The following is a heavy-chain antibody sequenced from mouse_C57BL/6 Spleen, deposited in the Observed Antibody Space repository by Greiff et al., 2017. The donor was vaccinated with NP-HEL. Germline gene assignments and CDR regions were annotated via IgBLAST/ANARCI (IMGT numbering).Heavy chain of an antibody. CDR1: GFTFSDYG. CDR3: ARGVYWYFDV. V-gene: IGHV5-17*01. J-gene: IGHJ1*03. Sequence: EVQRVESGGGLVKPGGSLKLSCAASGFTFSDYGMHWVRQAPEKGLEWVAYISSGSSTIYYAATVKGRFTISRDNAKNTLFLQMTSLRSEDTAMYYCARGVYWYFDVWGTGTTVTVSS. CDR2: ISSGSSTI.